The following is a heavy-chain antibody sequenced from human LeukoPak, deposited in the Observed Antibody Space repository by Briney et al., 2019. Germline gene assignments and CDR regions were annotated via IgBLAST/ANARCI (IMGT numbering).Heavy chain of an antibody. D-gene: IGHD5-18*01. CDR3: ARDHTADGNPDY. Sequence: PGGSLRLSCAASGFTFGSYAMHWVRQAPGKGLEWVAVISYDGSNKYYADSVKGRFTIPRDNSKNTLYLQMNSLRAEDTAVYYCARDHTADGNPDYWGQGTLVTVSS. V-gene: IGHV3-30*04. CDR2: ISYDGSNK. J-gene: IGHJ4*02. CDR1: GFTFGSYA.